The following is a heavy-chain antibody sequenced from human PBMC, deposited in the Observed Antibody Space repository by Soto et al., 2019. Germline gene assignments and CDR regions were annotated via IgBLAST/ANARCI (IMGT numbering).Heavy chain of an antibody. CDR3: ATSIAARKYYFDY. V-gene: IGHV4-31*03. J-gene: IGHJ4*02. CDR1: GGSISSGGYY. D-gene: IGHD6-6*01. CDR2: IYYSGST. Sequence: PSETLSLTCTVSGGSISSGGYYWSWIRQHPGKGLEWIGYIYYSGSTYYNPSLKSRVTISVDTSKNQFSLKLSSVTAEDTAVYYCATSIAARKYYFDYWGQGTLVTVSS.